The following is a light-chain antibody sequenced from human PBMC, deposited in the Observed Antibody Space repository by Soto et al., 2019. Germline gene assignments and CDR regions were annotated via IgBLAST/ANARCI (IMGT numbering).Light chain of an antibody. CDR2: DAS. CDR1: QGISNY. CDR3: QAVDNRPPS. J-gene: IGKJ4*01. V-gene: IGKV1-33*01. Sequence: DIQMTQSPSSLSASVGDRVTITCQASQGISNYLDWYQQKPGKAPKILIYDASVLEAGVPSRFSGGGSGTHSKLTITGPQAEDVATYDCQAVDNRPPSFGGGTKVEIK.